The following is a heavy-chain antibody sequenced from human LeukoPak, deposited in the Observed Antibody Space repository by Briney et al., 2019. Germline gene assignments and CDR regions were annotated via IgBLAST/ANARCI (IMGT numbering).Heavy chain of an antibody. J-gene: IGHJ6*03. D-gene: IGHD3-10*01. V-gene: IGHV3-30*18. Sequence: GGSLRLSCAASGFTFRSYAMHWVRQAPGKGLEWVAVISYDGSNKYFGDSVKGRFTISRDNSKNTLYLQMDSLRAEDTAIYYCAKAVTSDYHSLYYNYYMDVWGKGTAVTVSS. CDR2: ISYDGSNK. CDR1: GFTFRSYA. CDR3: AKAVTSDYHSLYYNYYMDV.